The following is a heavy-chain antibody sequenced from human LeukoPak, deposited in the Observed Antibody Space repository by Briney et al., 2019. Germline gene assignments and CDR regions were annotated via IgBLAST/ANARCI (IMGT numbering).Heavy chain of an antibody. CDR1: GGSFSGYY. CDR2: INHSGST. Sequence: PSETLSLTCAVYGGSFSGYYWSWIRQPPGKGLEWIGEINHSGSTNYNPSLRSRVTISVDTSKNQFSLKLSSVTAADTAVYYCARGIGSSFLFYYYYYMDVWGKGTTVTVSS. J-gene: IGHJ6*03. V-gene: IGHV4-34*01. D-gene: IGHD6-13*01. CDR3: ARGIGSSFLFYYYYYMDV.